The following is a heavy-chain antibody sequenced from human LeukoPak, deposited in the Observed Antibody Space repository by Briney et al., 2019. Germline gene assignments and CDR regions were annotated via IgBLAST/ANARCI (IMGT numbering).Heavy chain of an antibody. Sequence: SETLSLTCTVSGGSIRTSSYYWGWIRQPPGKGLEWIASIYYSGTIYSNGSLKSRVTISVETSKNQFSLKLSSVTAADTAMYYCARAGSSGWWDWGQGTLVTVSS. CDR2: IYYSGTI. CDR3: ARAGSSGWWD. D-gene: IGHD6-19*01. J-gene: IGHJ4*02. V-gene: IGHV4-39*07. CDR1: GGSIRTSSYY.